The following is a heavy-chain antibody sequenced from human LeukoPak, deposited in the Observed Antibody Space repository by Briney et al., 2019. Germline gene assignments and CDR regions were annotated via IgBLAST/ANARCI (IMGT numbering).Heavy chain of an antibody. V-gene: IGHV3-30-3*01. CDR3: ARTDYYESGRFDS. Sequence: GGSLRFSCAASGFTFSTYAMHWVRQAPGKGLEWVAVISYDGSNKYYADSVKGRFTISRDNSENTLYLQMNSLRAEDTAVYYCARTDYYESGRFDSWGQGTLVTVSS. D-gene: IGHD3-22*01. CDR2: ISYDGSNK. CDR1: GFTFSTYA. J-gene: IGHJ4*02.